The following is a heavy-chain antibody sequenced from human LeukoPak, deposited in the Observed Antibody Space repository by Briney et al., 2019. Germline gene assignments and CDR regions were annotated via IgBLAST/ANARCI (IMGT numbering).Heavy chain of an antibody. CDR1: GLTFSSYW. J-gene: IGHJ4*02. V-gene: IGHV3-7*01. CDR2: IKQDGSEE. CDR3: ARPNSMVRGVISTFFDY. D-gene: IGHD3-10*01. Sequence: GGSLRLSCAASGLTFSSYWMSWVRQAPGKGLEWVANIKQDGSEEYYVDSVKGRFTISRDNAKNSLYLQMNSLRAEDTAVYYCARPNSMVRGVISTFFDYWGQGTLVTVSS.